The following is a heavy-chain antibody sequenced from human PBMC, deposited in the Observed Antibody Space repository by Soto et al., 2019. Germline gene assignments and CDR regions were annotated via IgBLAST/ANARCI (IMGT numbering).Heavy chain of an antibody. CDR1: GYTFTSYG. Sequence: ASVKVSCKASGYTFTSYGINWVRQAPGRGLEWMGWINPGNGNTKYPQQFQGRVIIDRDTSASTAYMELSSLRPEDTAVYYCARGGYFDSSNYLAYWGLGTLVTVS. CDR3: ARGGYFDSSNYLAY. J-gene: IGHJ4*02. CDR2: INPGNGNT. V-gene: IGHV1-3*01. D-gene: IGHD3-22*01.